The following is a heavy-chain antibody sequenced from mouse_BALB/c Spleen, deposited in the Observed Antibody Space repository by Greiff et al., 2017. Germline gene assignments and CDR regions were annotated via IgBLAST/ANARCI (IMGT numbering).Heavy chain of an antibody. D-gene: IGHD2-4*01. CDR1: GYTFTDYE. CDR2: IDPETGGT. V-gene: IGHV1-15*01. CDR3: TREEGDDYDGD. J-gene: IGHJ3*01. Sequence: QVQLQQSGAELVRPGASVTLSCKASGYTFTDYEMHWVKQTPVHGLEWIGAIDPETGGTAYNQKFKGKATLTADKSSSTAYMELRSLTSEDSAVYYCTREEGDDYDGDWGQGTLVTVSA.